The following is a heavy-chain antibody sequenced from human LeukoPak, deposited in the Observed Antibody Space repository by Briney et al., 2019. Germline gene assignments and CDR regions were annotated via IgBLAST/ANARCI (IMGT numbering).Heavy chain of an antibody. CDR2: IRSKAYGGTT. V-gene: IGHV3-49*03. Sequence: GGSLRLSCTASGFTIGDYAMSWFRQAPGKGLEWVGFIRSKAYGGTTEYAASVKGRFTISRDDSKSIAYLQMNSLKTEDTAVYYCTSLTDCGGDCLGWFDPWGQGTLVTVSS. J-gene: IGHJ5*02. CDR3: TSLTDCGGDCLGWFDP. D-gene: IGHD2-21*02. CDR1: GFTIGDYA.